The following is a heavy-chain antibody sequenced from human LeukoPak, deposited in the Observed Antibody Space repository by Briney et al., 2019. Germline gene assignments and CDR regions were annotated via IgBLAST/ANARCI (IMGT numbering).Heavy chain of an antibody. CDR3: AKVSGDILTGYYPPYYFDY. Sequence: GGTLRLSCAASGFIFRNYGMSWVRQAPGKGLEWVSDISGSGGSTYYADSVKGRFTISRDNSKNTLYLQMNSLRAEDTAVYYCAKVSGDILTGYYPPYYFDYWGQGTLVTVSS. CDR1: GFIFRNYG. J-gene: IGHJ4*02. D-gene: IGHD3-9*01. CDR2: ISGSGGST. V-gene: IGHV3-23*01.